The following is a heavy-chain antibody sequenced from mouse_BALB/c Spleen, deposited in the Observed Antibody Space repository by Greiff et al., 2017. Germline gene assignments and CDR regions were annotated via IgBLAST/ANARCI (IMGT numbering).Heavy chain of an antibody. D-gene: IGHD1-2*01. CDR1: GYAFSSYW. V-gene: IGHV1-80*01. CDR2: IYPGDGDT. J-gene: IGHJ2*01. CDR3: ASDGSRYFDY. Sequence: QVQLQQSGAELVRPGSSVKISCKASGYAFSSYWMNWVKQRPGQGLEWIGQIYPGDGDTNYNGKLKGKATLTADKSSSTAFMQLSSLTSEDSAVYFCASDGSRYFDYWGQGTTLTVSS.